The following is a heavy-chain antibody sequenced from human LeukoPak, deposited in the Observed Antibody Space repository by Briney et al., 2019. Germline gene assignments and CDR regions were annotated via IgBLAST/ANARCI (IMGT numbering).Heavy chain of an antibody. CDR1: GFTFSSYW. CDR3: ARDGPEGGIPYFDY. Sequence: GGSLRLSCAASGFTFSSYWMSWVRQAPGKGREGVANIKQDGSEKYYVDSVKGRFTISRDNSKNTLYLQMNSLRAEDTAVYYCARDGPEGGIPYFDYWGQGTLVTVSS. J-gene: IGHJ4*02. CDR2: IKQDGSEK. V-gene: IGHV3-7*01. D-gene: IGHD3-16*01.